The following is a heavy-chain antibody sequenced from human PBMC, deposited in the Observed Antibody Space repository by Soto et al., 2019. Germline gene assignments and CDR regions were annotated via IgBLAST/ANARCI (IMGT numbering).Heavy chain of an antibody. Sequence: EVQLLESGGGLVQPGGSLRLSCAASGFTFSSYAMSWVRQAPGKGLEWVSAISGSGGSTYYADSVKGRFTISRDNSKNTLSLQMYSLRAEDTAVYYCAKDGMITFGGYFDYWGQGTLVTVSS. CDR2: ISGSGGST. J-gene: IGHJ4*02. CDR1: GFTFSSYA. CDR3: AKDGMITFGGYFDY. D-gene: IGHD3-16*01. V-gene: IGHV3-23*01.